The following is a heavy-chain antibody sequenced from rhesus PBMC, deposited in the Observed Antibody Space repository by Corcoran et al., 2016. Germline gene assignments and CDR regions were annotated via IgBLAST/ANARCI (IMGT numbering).Heavy chain of an antibody. CDR2: SSYTGGST. CDR1: GFTFIDHS. D-gene: IGHD6-25*01. CDR3: AGAKGGSWNPFDY. V-gene: IGHV3-59*01. J-gene: IGHJ4*01. Sequence: EVQLVASGGGLAQPGGSLRLSFAASGFTFIDHSMHWLRPASGTGLVCVSGSSYTGGSTWYADSVKCILTISRENAKNTRYLQMERRRAEDTAVYYCAGAKGGSWNPFDYWGQGVLVTVSS.